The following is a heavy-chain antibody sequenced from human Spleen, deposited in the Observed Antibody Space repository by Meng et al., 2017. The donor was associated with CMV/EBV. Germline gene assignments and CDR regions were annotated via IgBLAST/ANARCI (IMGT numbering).Heavy chain of an antibody. J-gene: IGHJ4*02. D-gene: IGHD3-10*01. CDR2: IKQDGSEK. CDR1: GFILSSYW. CDR3: ARDGTGGYYFDY. V-gene: IGHV3-7*01. Sequence: GGSLRLSCAASGFILSSYWMSWVRQAPGKGLEWVANIKQDGSEKYYVDSVKGRFTISRDNAKNSLYLQMNSLRAEDTAVYYCARDGTGGYYFDYWGQGTLVTVSS.